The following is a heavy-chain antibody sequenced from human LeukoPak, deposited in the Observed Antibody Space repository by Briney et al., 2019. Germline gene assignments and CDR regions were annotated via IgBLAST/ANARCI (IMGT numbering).Heavy chain of an antibody. CDR1: GGSFSGYY. CDR3: ARPLTAAFFDY. D-gene: IGHD2-21*02. J-gene: IGHJ4*02. CDR2: INHSGST. V-gene: IGHV4-34*01. Sequence: SETLSLTCAVYGGSFSGYYWSWIRQPPGKGLEWIGEINHSGSTNYNPSLKSRVTISVDTSKNQFSLKLSSVTAADTAVYYCARPLTAAFFDYWGQGTLVTVSS.